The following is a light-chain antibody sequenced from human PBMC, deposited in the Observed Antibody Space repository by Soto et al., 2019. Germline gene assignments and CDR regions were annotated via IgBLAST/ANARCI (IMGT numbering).Light chain of an antibody. CDR1: QGIRND. CDR2: AAS. Sequence: DIQMTQSQSSLSASVGDRVTITCRASQGIRNDLGWYQQKPGKAPKRLIYAASNLQSGVPSRFSGSGAGTGFTLTISSLQPDDVATYYCQHDNSYSEAFGQGTKVDI. CDR3: QHDNSYSEA. J-gene: IGKJ1*01. V-gene: IGKV1-17*01.